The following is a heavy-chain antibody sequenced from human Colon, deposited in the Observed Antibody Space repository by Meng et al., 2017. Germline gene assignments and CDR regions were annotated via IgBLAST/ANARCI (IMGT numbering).Heavy chain of an antibody. Sequence: GESLKTSCTASGFTLGDYYMSWIRQAPGKGLEWLSSISNGGGPIYYADSVKGRFTISRDNAKDSLYLQIDSLRAEDTAVYFCARDRVQLGFDPWGQGTQVTVSS. CDR3: ARDRVQLGFDP. V-gene: IGHV3-11*01. J-gene: IGHJ5*02. CDR1: GFTLGDYY. D-gene: IGHD1-1*01. CDR2: ISNGGGPI.